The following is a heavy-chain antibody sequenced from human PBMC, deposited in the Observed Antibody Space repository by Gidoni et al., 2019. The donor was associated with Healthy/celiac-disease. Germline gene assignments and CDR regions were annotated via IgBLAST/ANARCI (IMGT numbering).Heavy chain of an antibody. Sequence: QVQLVQPGAEEKKPGASVEVFCKASGSTFTSYYMHWVRQAPGQGLEWMGIINPSGGSTSYAQKFQGRVTMTRDTSTSTVYMELSSLRSEDTAVYYCAILGAVAPPFDYWGQGTLVTVSS. CDR2: INPSGGST. D-gene: IGHD6-19*01. CDR1: GSTFTSYY. CDR3: AILGAVAPPFDY. V-gene: IGHV1-46*01. J-gene: IGHJ4*02.